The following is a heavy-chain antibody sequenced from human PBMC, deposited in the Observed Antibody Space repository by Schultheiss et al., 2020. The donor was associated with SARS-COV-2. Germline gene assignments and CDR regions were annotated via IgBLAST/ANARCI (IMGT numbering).Heavy chain of an antibody. Sequence: SETLSLTCTVSGGSISSYYWGWIRQPPGKGLEWIGRIYSSGSSNHNPSLKSRVTISVDTSKNQFSLKLSSVTAADTAVYYCARALSPIAAAGTGWFDPWGQGTLVTVSS. J-gene: IGHJ5*02. CDR1: GGSISSYY. CDR3: ARALSPIAAAGTGWFDP. V-gene: IGHV4-59*01. CDR2: IYSSGSS. D-gene: IGHD6-13*01.